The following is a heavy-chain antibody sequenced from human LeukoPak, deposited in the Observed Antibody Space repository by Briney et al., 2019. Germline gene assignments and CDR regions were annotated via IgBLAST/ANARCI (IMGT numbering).Heavy chain of an antibody. J-gene: IGHJ4*02. CDR2: IWYDGSNK. CDR3: ARDALGGGATFDY. V-gene: IGHV3-33*01. CDR1: GFTFSSYG. D-gene: IGHD1-26*01. Sequence: GGSLRLSCAASGFTFSSYGMHWVRQAPGKGLEWVAVIWYDGSNKYYADSVKGRFTISRDNSKNTLYLQMNSLRAEDTAVYYCARDALGGGATFDYWGQGTLVTVSS.